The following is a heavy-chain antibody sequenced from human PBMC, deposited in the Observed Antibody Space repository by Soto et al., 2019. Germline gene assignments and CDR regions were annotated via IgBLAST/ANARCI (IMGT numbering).Heavy chain of an antibody. V-gene: IGHV1-18*04. CDR3: ARDGRKQLWVEGLNAMDV. J-gene: IGHJ6*02. Sequence: QAQLVQSGPEVKKPGASVKVSCKASAYTFSSYGISWVRQAPGQGLEWMGWVSGYNGQTNYAQKFRGRVTITTDTSTGTAYTEVRSLRSDDTAIYYCARDGRKQLWVEGLNAMDVWGQGTTVTVSS. CDR1: AYTFSSYG. CDR2: VSGYNGQT. D-gene: IGHD5-18*01.